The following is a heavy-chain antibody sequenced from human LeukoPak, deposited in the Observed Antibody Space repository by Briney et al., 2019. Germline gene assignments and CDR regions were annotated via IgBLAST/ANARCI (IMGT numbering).Heavy chain of an antibody. Sequence: GGSLRLSCGASGITFSSYSMNWVRRAPGKGLEWVSYISSSGSTKYYADSVKGRFTISRDNARNSLYLQMNSLRAEDTAVYFCARGGLSIMGYWGQGTLVTVSS. D-gene: IGHD2/OR15-2a*01. CDR3: ARGGLSIMGY. CDR2: ISSSGSTK. CDR1: GITFSSYS. J-gene: IGHJ4*02. V-gene: IGHV3-48*01.